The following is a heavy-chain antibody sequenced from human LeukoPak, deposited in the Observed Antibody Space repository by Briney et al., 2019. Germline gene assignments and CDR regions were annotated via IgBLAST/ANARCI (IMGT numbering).Heavy chain of an antibody. V-gene: IGHV3-11*01. D-gene: IGHD3-10*01. CDR1: GFSLRDYD. J-gene: IGHJ3*02. Sequence: PGGSLRLSCAVFGFSLRDYDISWIRQAPGKGLEGVSHSVISSGAIYHADSVKGRFTISRDNARNSLFLQLNNLRAEDTALYYCARDPKGDRAFDIWGQGTMVTVSS. CDR3: ARDPKGDRAFDI. CDR2: SVISSGAI.